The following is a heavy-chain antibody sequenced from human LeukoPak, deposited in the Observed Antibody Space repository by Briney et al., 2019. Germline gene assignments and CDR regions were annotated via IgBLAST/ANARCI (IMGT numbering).Heavy chain of an antibody. CDR2: IYTSGST. CDR1: GVSISSYY. V-gene: IGHV4-4*07. Sequence: SETLSLTCTDSGVSISSYYWSWIRQPAGKGLEWIGRIYTSGSTNYNPSLKSRVTMSVDTYKNPFSLKLSSVTAADTAVYYCARLHIVRGVIPRYYCYYYYMDVWGKGTTVTISS. CDR3: ARLHIVRGVIPRYYCYYYYMDV. D-gene: IGHD3-10*02. J-gene: IGHJ6*03.